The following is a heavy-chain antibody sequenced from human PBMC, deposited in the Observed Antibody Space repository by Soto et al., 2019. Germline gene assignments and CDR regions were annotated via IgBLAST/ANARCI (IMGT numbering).Heavy chain of an antibody. Sequence: EVQLLESGGGLVQPGGSLRLSCAASGFTFSSYAMSWVRQAPGKGLEWVSAISGSGGSTYYADSVMGRFTISRDNSKNTLYLQMNSLRAEDTAVYYCAKTDFWSGYFDYWGQGTLVTVSS. CDR3: AKTDFWSGYFDY. V-gene: IGHV3-23*01. CDR2: ISGSGGST. D-gene: IGHD3-3*01. CDR1: GFTFSSYA. J-gene: IGHJ4*02.